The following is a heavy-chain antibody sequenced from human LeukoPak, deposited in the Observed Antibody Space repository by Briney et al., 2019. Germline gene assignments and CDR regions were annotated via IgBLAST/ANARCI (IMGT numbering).Heavy chain of an antibody. V-gene: IGHV6-1*01. Sequence: SQTLSLTCAISGDSVSSNSAAWNWIRQSPSRGLEWLGRTYYRSKWFFNYEVSVRSRITINPDTSKNQFSLRLNSVTPEDTAVYFCAREIEAQTTYCAFDIWGQGTMVTVSS. J-gene: IGHJ3*02. CDR1: GDSVSSNSAA. D-gene: IGHD2-21*01. CDR2: TYYRSKWFF. CDR3: AREIEAQTTYCAFDI.